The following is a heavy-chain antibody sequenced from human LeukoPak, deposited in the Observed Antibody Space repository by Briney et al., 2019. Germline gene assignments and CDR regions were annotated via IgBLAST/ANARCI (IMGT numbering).Heavy chain of an antibody. V-gene: IGHV3-53*01. Sequence: GGSLRLSCAASGFTFSSYAMSWVRQAPGKGLEWVPVIYSGGSTYYADSVKGRFTISRDNSKSTLYIQMNSLRAEDTAVYYCTRDPRRLDYWGQGTLVAVSS. J-gene: IGHJ4*02. CDR3: TRDPRRLDY. CDR2: IYSGGST. CDR1: GFTFSSYA.